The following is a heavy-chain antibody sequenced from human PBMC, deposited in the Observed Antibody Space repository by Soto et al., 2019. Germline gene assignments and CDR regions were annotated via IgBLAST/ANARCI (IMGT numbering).Heavy chain of an antibody. V-gene: IGHV1-3*01. CDR3: ARGYSSSWYYFDY. D-gene: IGHD6-13*01. CDR2: INAGNGNT. Sequence: QVQLVQSGAEVKKPGASVKVSCKASGYTFTSYAMHWVRQAPAQRLEWMGWINAGNGNTKYSQKFQGRVTITRDTSASTAYMELSSLRSEDTAVYYCARGYSSSWYYFDYWGQGTLVTVSS. CDR1: GYTFTSYA. J-gene: IGHJ4*02.